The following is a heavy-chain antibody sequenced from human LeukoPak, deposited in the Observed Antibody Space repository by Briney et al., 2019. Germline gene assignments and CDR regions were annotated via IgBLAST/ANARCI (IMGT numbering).Heavy chain of an antibody. CDR3: ASGGITIFGVVVPTDY. CDR1: GFTFSSYS. V-gene: IGHV3-21*01. J-gene: IGHJ4*02. D-gene: IGHD3-3*01. Sequence: GGSLRLSCAASGFTFSSYSMNWVRQAPGKGLEWVSSISSSSSYIYYADSVKGRFTISRDNSKNTLYLQMNSLRAEDTAVYYCASGGITIFGVVVPTDYWGQGTLVTVSS. CDR2: ISSSSSYI.